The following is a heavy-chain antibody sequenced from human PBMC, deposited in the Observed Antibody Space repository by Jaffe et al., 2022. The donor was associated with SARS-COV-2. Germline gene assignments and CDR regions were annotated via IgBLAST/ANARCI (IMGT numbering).Heavy chain of an antibody. Sequence: EVQLVESGGGLVKPGGSLRLSCAASGFTFSGAWMSWVRQAPGKGLEWVGRIKRKIDGGTTEYAASVKGRFTISRDDSQNTLFLQMNRLKTEDTAVYYCTTSPIDLRYFDWLVLFDYWGQGALVTVSS. V-gene: IGHV3-15*01. CDR1: GFTFSGAW. CDR3: TTSPIDLRYFDWLVLFDY. J-gene: IGHJ4*02. CDR2: IKRKIDGGTT. D-gene: IGHD3-9*01.